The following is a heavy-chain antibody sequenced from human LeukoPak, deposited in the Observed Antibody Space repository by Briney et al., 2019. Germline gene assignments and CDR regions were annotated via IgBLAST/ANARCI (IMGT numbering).Heavy chain of an antibody. CDR1: GGSISSSSYY. V-gene: IGHV4-39*07. J-gene: IGHJ4*02. CDR3: ARGPTNDYSSGWYIDY. D-gene: IGHD6-19*01. CDR2: IYYSGST. Sequence: PSETLSLTCTVSGGSISSSSYYWGWIRQPPGKGLEWIGSIYYSGSTYYNPSLKSRVTISVDTSKNQFSLKLSSVTAADTAVYYCARGPTNDYSSGWYIDYWGQGTLVTVSS.